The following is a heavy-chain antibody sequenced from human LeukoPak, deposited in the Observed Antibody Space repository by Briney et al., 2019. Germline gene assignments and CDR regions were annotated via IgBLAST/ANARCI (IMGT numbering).Heavy chain of an antibody. V-gene: IGHV3-48*01. CDR3: ARGEAYYYDSSGYSA. D-gene: IGHD3-22*01. CDR2: ISSSSSTI. J-gene: IGHJ5*02. CDR1: GFTFSSYS. Sequence: GGSLRLSCAASGFTFSSYSMNRVRQALGKGLEWVSYISSSSSTIYYADSVKGRFTISRDNAKNSLYLQMNSLRAEDTAVYYCARGEAYYYDSSGYSAWGQGTLVTVSS.